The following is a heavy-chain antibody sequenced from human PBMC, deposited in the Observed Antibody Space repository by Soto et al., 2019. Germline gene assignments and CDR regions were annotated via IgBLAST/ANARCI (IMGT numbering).Heavy chain of an antibody. CDR3: ARDGSDSYGLDV. CDR1: GGSINSYY. D-gene: IGHD3-10*01. J-gene: IGHJ6*02. CDR2: LYNSGNT. V-gene: IGHV4-4*07. Sequence: KSSETLSLTCAVSGGSINSYYWSWIRQPAGKGLEWIGRLYNSGNTNYNPSLKSRVTMSVDTSKNQVSLKLNSVTAADTAVYYCARDGSDSYGLDVWGQGTTVTVSS.